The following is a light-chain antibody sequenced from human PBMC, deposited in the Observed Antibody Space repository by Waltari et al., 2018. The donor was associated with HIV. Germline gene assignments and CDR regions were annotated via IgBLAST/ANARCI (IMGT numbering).Light chain of an antibody. V-gene: IGKV3-15*01. CDR3: QQYNNWPPWT. CDR2: NAS. J-gene: IGKJ1*01. CDR1: QSVSSD. Sequence: EILMTQSPATLSVPPGERVTLSCRASQSVSSDLAWYRQKPGQAPRLLIYNASTRATGLPARFSGSGSETEFTLTISSLQSEDFAFYYCQQYNNWPPWTFGQGTKVEIK.